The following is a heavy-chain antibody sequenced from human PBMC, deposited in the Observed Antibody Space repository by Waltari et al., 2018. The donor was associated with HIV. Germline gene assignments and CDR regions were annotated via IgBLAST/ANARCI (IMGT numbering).Heavy chain of an antibody. J-gene: IGHJ4*02. V-gene: IGHV4-39*01. Sequence: QVQLQESGPRLVKPSGTLSLTCTVPGDSVSSFSFYWGWIRQPPGKGREGIGGIHFTGITSSHRSLKTRVAMSADTSRNQFSLRLTSVTATDTAVYYGARHPSAWDYWGRGTLCTVSA. CDR2: IHFTGIT. D-gene: IGHD3-10*01. CDR3: ARHPSAWDY. CDR1: GDSVSSFSFY.